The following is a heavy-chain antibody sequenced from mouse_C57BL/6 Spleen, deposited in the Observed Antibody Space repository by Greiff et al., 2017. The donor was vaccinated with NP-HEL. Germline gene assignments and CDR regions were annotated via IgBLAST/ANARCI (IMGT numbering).Heavy chain of an antibody. CDR2: IHPNSGST. D-gene: IGHD2-5*01. V-gene: IGHV1-64*01. CDR1: GYTFTSYW. Sequence: QVQLQQPGAELVKPGASVKLSCKASGYTFTSYWMHWVKQRPGQGLEWIGMIHPNSGSTNYNEKFKSKATLTVDKSSSTAYMQLSSLTSEDSAVYYCARSFYSNYGHYAMDYWGQGTSVTVSS. CDR3: ARSFYSNYGHYAMDY. J-gene: IGHJ4*01.